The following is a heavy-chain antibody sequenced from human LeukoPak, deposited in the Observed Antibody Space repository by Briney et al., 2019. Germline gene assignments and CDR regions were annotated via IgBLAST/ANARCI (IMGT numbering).Heavy chain of an antibody. CDR3: AHRRGGSSNSLDY. J-gene: IGHJ4*02. Sequence: VSGPTLVNPTQTLTLTCTFSGFSLSTSGMCVSWIRQPPGKALEWLARIDWDDDKYYSTSLKTRLTISKDTSKNQVVLTMTNMDPVGTATYYCAHRRGGSSNSLDYWGQGTLVTVSS. CDR1: GFSLSTSGMC. D-gene: IGHD2-15*01. V-gene: IGHV2-70*12. CDR2: IDWDDDK.